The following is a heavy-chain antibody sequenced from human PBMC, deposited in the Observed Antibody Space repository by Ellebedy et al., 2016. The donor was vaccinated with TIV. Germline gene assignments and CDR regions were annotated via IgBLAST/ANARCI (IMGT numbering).Heavy chain of an antibody. D-gene: IGHD4-23*01. CDR3: VRDAAGNGGKLDY. CDR2: VSYAGNNK. J-gene: IGHJ4*02. V-gene: IGHV3-30*03. CDR1: GFTFSTYG. Sequence: PGGSLRLSCAASGFTFSTYGMHWVRQAPGKGLEWVAVVSYAGNNKYYADSVKGRFIISRDNSSNTLYLQMNSLRAEDTAVYFCVRDAAGNGGKLDYWGQGALVTVSS.